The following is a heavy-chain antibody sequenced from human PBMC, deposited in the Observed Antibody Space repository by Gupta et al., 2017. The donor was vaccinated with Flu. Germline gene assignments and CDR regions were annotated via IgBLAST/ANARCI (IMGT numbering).Heavy chain of an antibody. CDR1: SNY. V-gene: IGHV4-4*07. CDR3: ARVDIKSGWFDP. J-gene: IGHJ5*02. CDR2: IYTNETT. Sequence: SNYWSWIRQPAGKGLEWIGRIYTNETTNYNRSLKSRVTMSVDKSKNQFSLKLSSVTAADTAVYYCARVDIKSGWFDPWGQGTLVTVSS. D-gene: IGHD2-2*03.